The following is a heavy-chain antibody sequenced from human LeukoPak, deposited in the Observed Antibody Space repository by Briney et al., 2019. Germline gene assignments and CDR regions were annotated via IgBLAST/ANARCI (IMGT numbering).Heavy chain of an antibody. CDR1: GFTFSSYA. V-gene: IGHV3-30-3*01. CDR2: ISYDGSNK. Sequence: QPGGSLRLSCAASGFTFSSYAMHWVRQAPGKGLEWVAVISYDGSNKYYADSVKGRFTISRDNSKNTLYLQMNSLRAEDTAVYYCARDSIRYCSSTSCYTHFDYWGQGTLVTVSS. D-gene: IGHD2-2*02. CDR3: ARDSIRYCSSTSCYTHFDY. J-gene: IGHJ4*02.